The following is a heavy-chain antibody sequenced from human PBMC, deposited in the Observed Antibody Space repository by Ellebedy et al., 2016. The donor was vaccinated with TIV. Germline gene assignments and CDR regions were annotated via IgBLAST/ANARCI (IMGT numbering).Heavy chain of an antibody. CDR2: INHSGST. V-gene: IGHV4-34*01. D-gene: IGHD3-10*01. Sequence: MPSETLSLTCTVSGGSVSSGRYYWSWIRQPPGKGLEWIGEINHSGSTNYNPSLKSRLTISVDTSKNQFSLKLSSVTAADTAIYYCARGQQYYYGSGSYSSYFDYWGQGTLVTVSS. CDR1: GGSVSSGRYY. CDR3: ARGQQYYYGSGSYSSYFDY. J-gene: IGHJ4*02.